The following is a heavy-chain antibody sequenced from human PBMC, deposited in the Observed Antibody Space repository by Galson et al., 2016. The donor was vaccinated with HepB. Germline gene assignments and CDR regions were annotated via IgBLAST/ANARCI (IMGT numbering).Heavy chain of an antibody. CDR1: GDSVSSDTAA. J-gene: IGHJ2*01. Sequence: CAISGDSVSSDTAAWKWIRQSPSRGLEWLGRAYYRSKWYIDYAISFKGRITFNPDTSKNQFSLQLNSVTPDDTAVYYCARAPSDYFEIAGSGYEGYFDLWGRGTLVTVSS. D-gene: IGHD3-22*01. V-gene: IGHV6-1*01. CDR2: AYYRSKWYI. CDR3: ARAPSDYFEIAGSGYEGYFDL.